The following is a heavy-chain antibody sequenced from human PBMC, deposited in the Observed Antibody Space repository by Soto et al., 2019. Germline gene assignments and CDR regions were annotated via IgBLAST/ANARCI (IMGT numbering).Heavy chain of an antibody. CDR3: SLKAAAGTFSLYYYYYYLDV. CDR1: GYTFTSYD. Sequence: ASVKVSFKASGYTFTSYDINWVRQATGQGLEWMGWMNPNSGNTGYAQKFQGRVTMTRNTSISTAYMELSSLRSEDTAVYYCSLKAAAGTFSLYYYYYYLDVWGKGTTVTVSS. CDR2: MNPNSGNT. D-gene: IGHD6-13*01. V-gene: IGHV1-8*01. J-gene: IGHJ6*03.